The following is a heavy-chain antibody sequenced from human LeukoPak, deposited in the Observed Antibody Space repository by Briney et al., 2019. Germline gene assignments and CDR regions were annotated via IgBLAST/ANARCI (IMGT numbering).Heavy chain of an antibody. V-gene: IGHV3-73*01. D-gene: IGHD3-3*01. Sequence: GGSLRLSCAASGFTFSGSAMYWVRQASGKGLEGLGHIGNKVRNYSTKYAASLRGTFTIYRDDSKDTTYRQVNSLNTEDTAVYYCAADYDSWTGLNYWGQGTLVTVSS. CDR2: IGNKVRNYST. CDR3: AADYDSWTGLNY. CDR1: GFTFSGSA. J-gene: IGHJ4*02.